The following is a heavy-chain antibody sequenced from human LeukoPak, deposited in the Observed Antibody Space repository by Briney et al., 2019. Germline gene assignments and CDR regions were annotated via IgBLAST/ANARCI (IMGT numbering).Heavy chain of an antibody. CDR2: ISWNSGSI. Sequence: QPGGSLRLSCAASGFTFSSYAMSWVRQAPGKGLEWVSGISWNSGSIGYADSVKGRFTISRDNAKNSLYLQMNSLRAEDTALYYCAKGQRPTSYYFDYWGQGTLVTVSS. CDR1: GFTFSSYA. CDR3: AKGQRPTSYYFDY. J-gene: IGHJ4*02. D-gene: IGHD5-18*01. V-gene: IGHV3-9*01.